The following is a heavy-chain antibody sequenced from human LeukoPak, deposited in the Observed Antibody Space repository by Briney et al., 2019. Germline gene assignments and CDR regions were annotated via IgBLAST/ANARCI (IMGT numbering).Heavy chain of an antibody. V-gene: IGHV4-34*01. D-gene: IGHD6-6*01. CDR1: GGSMSPYH. J-gene: IGHJ4*02. Sequence: SETLSLTCTVSGGSMSPYHWGWIRQPPGKGLEWIGEINHSGSTNYNPSLKSRVTISVDTSKNQFSLKLSSVTAADTAVYYCARGLVAAHYWGQGTLVTVSS. CDR3: ARGLVAAHY. CDR2: INHSGST.